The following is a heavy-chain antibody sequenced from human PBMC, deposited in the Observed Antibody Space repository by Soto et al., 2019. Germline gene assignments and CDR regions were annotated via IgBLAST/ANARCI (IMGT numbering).Heavy chain of an antibody. CDR3: ARNEGAYCSGGSCYTLEYFDL. CDR2: IYPGDSDT. J-gene: IGHJ2*01. Sequence: EVQLVQSGAEVKKPGESLKISCKGSGYSFTSYWIGWVRQMPGKGLEWMGIIYPGDSDTRYSPSFQGQVTISADKSIGTAYLQWSSLKASDTAMYYCARNEGAYCSGGSCYTLEYFDLWGRGTLVTVSS. CDR1: GYSFTSYW. D-gene: IGHD2-15*01. V-gene: IGHV5-51*01.